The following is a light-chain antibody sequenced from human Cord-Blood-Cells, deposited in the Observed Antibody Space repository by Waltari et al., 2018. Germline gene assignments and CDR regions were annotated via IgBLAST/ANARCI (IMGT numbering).Light chain of an antibody. CDR2: EVS. CDR1: SSDAAAYNY. Sequence: QSALTHPASVSGSPGQSITIYCTGTSSDAAAYNYCSWYQQHPGKAPKLMIYEVSNRPSGVSNRFSGSKSGNTASLTISGLQAEDEADYYCSSYTSSSTYVFGTGTKVTVL. V-gene: IGLV2-14*01. J-gene: IGLJ1*01. CDR3: SSYTSSSTYV.